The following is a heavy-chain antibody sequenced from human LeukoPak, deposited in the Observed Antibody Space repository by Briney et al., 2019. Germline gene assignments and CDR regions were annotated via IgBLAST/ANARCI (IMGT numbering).Heavy chain of an antibody. CDR1: GGTFSSYA. Sequence: VASVNVSCKASGGTFSSYAISWVRQAPGQGLEWMGGIIPTFGTANYAQKFQGRVTITADESTSTAYMELSSLRSEDTAVYYCARPSYYYGSGSYYPFDDWGQGTLVTVSS. CDR2: IIPTFGTA. CDR3: ARPSYYYGSGSYYPFDD. J-gene: IGHJ4*02. D-gene: IGHD3-10*01. V-gene: IGHV1-69*13.